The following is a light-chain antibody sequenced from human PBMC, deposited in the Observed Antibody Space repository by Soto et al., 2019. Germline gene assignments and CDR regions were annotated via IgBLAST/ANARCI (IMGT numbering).Light chain of an antibody. CDR3: QQYIYSMNT. J-gene: IGKJ2*01. V-gene: IGKV3-15*01. CDR1: QSVSSN. CDR2: GAS. Sequence: EIVMTQSPATLSVSPGERATLSCRASQSVSSNLAWYQQKPGQAPRLLIYGASTRAAGIPARFSGSGSGTEFTLTISSLQSGDFAVYSCQQYIYSMNTFGQGTKLEIK.